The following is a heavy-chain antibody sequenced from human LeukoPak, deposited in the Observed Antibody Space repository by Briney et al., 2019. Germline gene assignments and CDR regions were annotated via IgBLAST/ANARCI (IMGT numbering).Heavy chain of an antibody. Sequence: PSETLSLTCAVSGGSISSGGYSWSWIRQPPGKGLEWIGYIYHSGSTYYNPSLKSRVTISVDRSKNQFSLKLSSVTAADTAVYYCAREWYYYDSSGYYPYFDYWGQGTLVTVSS. J-gene: IGHJ4*02. D-gene: IGHD3-22*01. CDR2: IYHSGST. CDR3: AREWYYYDSSGYYPYFDY. CDR1: GGSISSGGYS. V-gene: IGHV4-30-2*01.